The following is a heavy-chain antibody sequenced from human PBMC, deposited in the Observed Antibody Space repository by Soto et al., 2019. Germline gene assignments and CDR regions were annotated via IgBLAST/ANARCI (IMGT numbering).Heavy chain of an antibody. CDR3: VRETGYPYYFDY. V-gene: IGHV1-46*03. CDR1: GYTFTSYY. Sequence: VASVKVSCKASGYTFTSYYMHWVRQAPGQGLEWMGIINPSDGRTNYAQSFQGGVTMTRDTSTSTVYMELSSLRSEDMAMYYRVRETGYPYYFDYWGQGTLVTVSS. J-gene: IGHJ4*02. CDR2: INPSDGRT. D-gene: IGHD5-18*01.